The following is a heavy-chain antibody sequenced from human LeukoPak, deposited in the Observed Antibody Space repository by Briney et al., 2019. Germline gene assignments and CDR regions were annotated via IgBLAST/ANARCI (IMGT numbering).Heavy chain of an antibody. V-gene: IGHV4-39*01. CDR1: GDSISTSNYY. CDR2: IAYYGST. Sequence: SETLSLTCTVSGDSISTSNYYWGWIRQPPGKGLEWIGSIAYYGSTFSNPPLQSRVTMSVDTSKNQFSLKLSSVTAADTAVYYCARQWLVILSDAFDIWGQGTMVTVSS. J-gene: IGHJ3*02. CDR3: ARQWLVILSDAFDI. D-gene: IGHD2/OR15-2a*01.